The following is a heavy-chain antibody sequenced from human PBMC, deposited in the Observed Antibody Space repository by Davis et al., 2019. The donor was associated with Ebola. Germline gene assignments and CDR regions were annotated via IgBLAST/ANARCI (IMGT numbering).Heavy chain of an antibody. CDR3: ARVRGPYSGYDGDFDY. V-gene: IGHV5-51*01. Sequence: KVSCKGSGYSFTSYWIGWVRQMPGKGLEWMGIIYPGDSDTRYSPSFQGQVTISADKSISTAYLQWSSLKASDTAMYYCARVRGPYSGYDGDFDYWGQGTLVTVSS. J-gene: IGHJ4*02. CDR1: GYSFTSYW. D-gene: IGHD5-12*01. CDR2: IYPGDSDT.